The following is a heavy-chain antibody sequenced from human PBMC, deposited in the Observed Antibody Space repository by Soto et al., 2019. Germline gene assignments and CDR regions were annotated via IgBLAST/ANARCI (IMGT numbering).Heavy chain of an antibody. CDR2: INPILSMS. Sequence: QVQLVQSGAEVKKPGSSVRVSCKASGDTFSFYSINWVRQAPGLGLEWMGRINPILSMSNYAQRFQGRVTGPADTSTSTADMRLPRLRPEPSSMINGPISNVSRFRPFSSWGQGALVTFSS. J-gene: IGHJ5*02. CDR3: PISNVSRFRPFSS. CDR1: GDTFSFYS. D-gene: IGHD3-3*01. V-gene: IGHV1-69*02.